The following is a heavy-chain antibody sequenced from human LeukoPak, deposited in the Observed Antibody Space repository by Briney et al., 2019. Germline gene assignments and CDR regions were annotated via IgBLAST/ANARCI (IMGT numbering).Heavy chain of an antibody. CDR1: GGSFSGYY. Sequence: SETLSLACAVYGGSFSGYYWSWIRQPPGKGLEWVGEINHSGSTNYNPSLKSRVTISVDTSKNQFSLKLSSVTAADTAVYYCARVKGGDVRYYYGMDVWGQGTTVTVSS. CDR2: INHSGST. J-gene: IGHJ6*02. CDR3: ARVKGGDVRYYYGMDV. D-gene: IGHD3-10*02. V-gene: IGHV4-34*01.